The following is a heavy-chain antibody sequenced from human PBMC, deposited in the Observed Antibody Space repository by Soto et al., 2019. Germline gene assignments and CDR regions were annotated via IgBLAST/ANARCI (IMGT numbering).Heavy chain of an antibody. V-gene: IGHV3-23*01. CDR3: AKDGTTSYYDILPGSYFDY. CDR1: GFTFSSYA. D-gene: IGHD3-9*01. Sequence: EVQLLESGGGLVQPGGSLRLSCAASGFTFSSYAMSWVRQAPGKGLEWVSAISGSSGSTYYADSVKGRFTISRDNSKNTLYLQMNSLRAEDTAVYYCAKDGTTSYYDILPGSYFDYWGQGTLVTVSS. J-gene: IGHJ4*02. CDR2: ISGSSGST.